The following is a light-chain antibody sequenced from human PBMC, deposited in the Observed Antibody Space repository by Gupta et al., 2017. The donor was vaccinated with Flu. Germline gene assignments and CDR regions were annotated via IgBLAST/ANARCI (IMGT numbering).Light chain of an antibody. J-gene: IGLJ3*02. CDR3: AAWDDSLNGPV. CDR1: NSYFGPNA. Sequence: RVTISCSGINSYFGPNAVSWYQQPPGPAPNLLIYLNNQRPSGVPDRFSGSKSGTSASLAVGWLQAEDEADYYCAAWDDSLNGPVFGGGTKLTVL. V-gene: IGLV1-44*01. CDR2: LNN.